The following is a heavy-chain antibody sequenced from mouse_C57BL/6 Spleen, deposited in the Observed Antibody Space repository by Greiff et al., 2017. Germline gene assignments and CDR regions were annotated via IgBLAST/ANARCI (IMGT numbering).Heavy chain of an antibody. CDR1: GYTFTSYW. Sequence: QVQLQQPGAELVRPGSSVKLSCKASGYTFTSYWMDWVKQRPGQGLEWIGNIYPSDSETHYNQKFKDKATLTVDKSSSTAYMQLSSLTSEDSAVYYCARGDDYDGYFGVWGTGTTVTVSS. CDR2: IYPSDSET. V-gene: IGHV1-61*01. D-gene: IGHD2-4*01. J-gene: IGHJ1*03. CDR3: ARGDDYDGYFGV.